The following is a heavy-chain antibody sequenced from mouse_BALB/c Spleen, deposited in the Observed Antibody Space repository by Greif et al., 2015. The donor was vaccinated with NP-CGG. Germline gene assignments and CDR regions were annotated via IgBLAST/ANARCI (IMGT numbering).Heavy chain of an antibody. V-gene: IGHV14-4*02. CDR2: IDPENGDT. CDR3: NALYGYTWFAY. J-gene: IGHJ3*01. Sequence: EVQLQQSGAELVRSGASVKLSCTASGFNIKDYYMHWVKQRPEQGLEWIGWIDPENGDTEYAPKFQGKATMTADTSSNTAYLQLSSLTSEDTAVYYCNALYGYTWFAYWGQGTLVTVSA. D-gene: IGHD2-2*01. CDR1: GFNIKDYY.